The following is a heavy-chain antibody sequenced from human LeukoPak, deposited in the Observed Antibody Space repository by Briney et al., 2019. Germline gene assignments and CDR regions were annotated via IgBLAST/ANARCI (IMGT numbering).Heavy chain of an antibody. V-gene: IGHV4-34*01. Sequence: SETLSLTCAVYGGSFSGYYWSWIRQPPGKGLEWIGSIYYSGSTYYNPSLKSRVTISVDTSKNQFSLKLSSVTAADTAVYSCARDSSYAFDIWGQGTMVTVSS. J-gene: IGHJ3*02. D-gene: IGHD4-11*01. CDR1: GGSFSGYY. CDR3: ARDSSYAFDI. CDR2: IYYSGST.